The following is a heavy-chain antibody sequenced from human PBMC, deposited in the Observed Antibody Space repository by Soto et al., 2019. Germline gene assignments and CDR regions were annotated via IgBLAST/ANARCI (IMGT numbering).Heavy chain of an antibody. V-gene: IGHV3-48*03. J-gene: IGHJ4*02. Sequence: PVGSLRLSCAASRFTFSTYEMNWVRQAPGKGLEWVSYISTSGSTVYYAGSVKGRFTISRDNTRNSLYLQMNSLRDEDTALYYCVRYCSTTLCNGVATRTFDYWGQGTLVTVSS. CDR3: VRYCSTTLCNGVATRTFDY. CDR1: RFTFSTYE. D-gene: IGHD2-2*01. CDR2: ISTSGSTV.